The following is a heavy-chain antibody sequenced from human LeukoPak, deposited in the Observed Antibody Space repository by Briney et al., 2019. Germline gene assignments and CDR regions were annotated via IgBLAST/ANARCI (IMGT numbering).Heavy chain of an antibody. V-gene: IGHV5-51*01. CDR3: ARRGRPAAMRNWFDP. J-gene: IGHJ5*02. CDR2: IYPGDADT. D-gene: IGHD2-2*01. CDR1: GYSFPSYW. Sequence: GESPKISCKGSGYSFPSYWIGWVRQMPGKGMEWMGIIYPGDADTRYSPSFQGQVTISADKSISTAYLQWSSLKASDTAIYYCARRGRPAAMRNWFDPWGQGALVTVSS.